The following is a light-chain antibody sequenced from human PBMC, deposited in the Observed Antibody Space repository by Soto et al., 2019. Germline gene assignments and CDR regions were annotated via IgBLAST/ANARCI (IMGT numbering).Light chain of an antibody. CDR3: AAWDDSLNAL. CDR2: IND. Sequence: QSVLTQPPSASGTPGQRVTISCSGSSSNIGDNPVNWYQQVPGAAPKLLIYINDQRPSGVPDRFSGSKSGTSASLAISGLQPEDEAEYYCAAWDDSLNALFGTGTKLTVL. V-gene: IGLV1-44*01. CDR1: SSNIGDNP. J-gene: IGLJ1*01.